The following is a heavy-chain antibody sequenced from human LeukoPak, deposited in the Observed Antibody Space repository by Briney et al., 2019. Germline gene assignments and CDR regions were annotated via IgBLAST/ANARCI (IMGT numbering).Heavy chain of an antibody. CDR2: IKQDGSEK. D-gene: IGHD2/OR15-2a*01. CDR1: GFTFSSYW. CDR3: VRINSDRSFDY. Sequence: GGSLRLSCAASGFTFSSYWMSWVRQAPGKGLEWVANIKQDGSEKYYVDSVKGRFTISRDNAKNSLYLQMNSLRAEDTAVYFCVRINSDRSFDYWGQGTLVTVSS. J-gene: IGHJ4*02. V-gene: IGHV3-7*03.